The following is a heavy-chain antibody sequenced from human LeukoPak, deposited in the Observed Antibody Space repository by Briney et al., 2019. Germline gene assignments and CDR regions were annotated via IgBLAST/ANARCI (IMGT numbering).Heavy chain of an antibody. D-gene: IGHD2-21*02. CDR2: ISGGGDIA. CDR1: GFNFANHA. J-gene: IGHJ4*02. V-gene: IGHV3-23*01. CDR3: VREDTPATANY. Sequence: AGGSLRLSCAASGFNFANHAMSWVRQTPGKGLEWVSAISGGGDIAYYADSVTGRFTISRDNSKDTLFLQMHSLRPGGTAVYYCVREDTPATANYWGQGTLVTISS.